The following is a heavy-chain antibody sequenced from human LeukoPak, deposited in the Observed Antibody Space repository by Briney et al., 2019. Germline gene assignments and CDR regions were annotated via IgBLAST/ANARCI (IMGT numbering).Heavy chain of an antibody. Sequence: SETLSLTCTVSGGSISSYYWSWLRQPPGKGLEWIGYIYYSGSTNYNPSLKSRVTISVDTSKNQFSLKLSSVTAADTAVYYCARAHYGSGSYYLDYWGQGTLVTVSS. J-gene: IGHJ4*02. CDR2: IYYSGST. CDR3: ARAHYGSGSYYLDY. V-gene: IGHV4-59*01. CDR1: GGSISSYY. D-gene: IGHD3-10*01.